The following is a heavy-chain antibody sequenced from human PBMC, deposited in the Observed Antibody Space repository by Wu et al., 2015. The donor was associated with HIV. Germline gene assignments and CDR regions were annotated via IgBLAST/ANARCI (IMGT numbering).Heavy chain of an antibody. CDR1: GYNFASYG. D-gene: IGHD6-25*01. CDR3: TRGQRLIRGAFDI. Sequence: QVRLFQSPDEVKKPGASVRVSCQASGYNFASYGINWVRQAPGQRLEWMGLIYPPDGSTSYPQNFQGGVTMTRDTSTSTVYMELTSLRFEDTAIYYCTRGQRLIRGAFDIWGQGTTVIVSS. V-gene: IGHV1-46*03. CDR2: IYPPDGST. J-gene: IGHJ3*02.